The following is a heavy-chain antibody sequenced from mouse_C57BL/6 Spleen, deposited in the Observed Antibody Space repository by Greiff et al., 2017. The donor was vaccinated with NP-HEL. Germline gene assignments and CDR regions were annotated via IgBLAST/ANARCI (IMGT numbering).Heavy chain of an antibody. CDR2: LYPASGEP. CDR3: ASTAQALYAMDY. Sequence: EVQRVESGAELVKPGASVKLSCTASGFNIKDYYMHWVKQRTEQGLECLFLLYPASGEPPSSPPFQVTPPITADTSSNTAYLQLSSLTSEDTAVYYCASTAQALYAMDYWGQGTSVTVSS. J-gene: IGHJ4*01. D-gene: IGHD3-2*02. CDR1: GFNIKDYY. V-gene: IGHV14-2*01.